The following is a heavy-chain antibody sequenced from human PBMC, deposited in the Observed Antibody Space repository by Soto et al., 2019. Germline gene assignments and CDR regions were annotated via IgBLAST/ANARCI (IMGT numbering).Heavy chain of an antibody. V-gene: IGHV3-30-3*01. CDR1: GFTFSSFA. J-gene: IGHJ4*02. CDR2: ISYDGSNK. CDR3: ARDWGGQQLGLLDY. Sequence: GGSLRLSCAASGFTFSSFAIRWVRQYPGKGLEWVAVISYDGSNKYYADSVKGRFTISRENSKNTLYLQMNSLRAEDTAVCYCARDWGGQQLGLLDYWGQGTLVTVSS. D-gene: IGHD6-13*01.